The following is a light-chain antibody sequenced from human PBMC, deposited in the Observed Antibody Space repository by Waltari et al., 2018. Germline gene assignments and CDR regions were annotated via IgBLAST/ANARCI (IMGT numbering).Light chain of an antibody. CDR2: ANN. J-gene: IGLJ3*02. CDR3: GTWDSSLSAWV. Sequence: QSVLTQPPSVSAAPGQKVTISCSGSSANIENNYVSWYHHLPGTAPKVLIYANNKRPSGIPDRFSGPKSGASATLGISGLQTGDEADYYCGTWDSSLSAWVFGGGTKLTVL. CDR1: SANIENNY. V-gene: IGLV1-51*01.